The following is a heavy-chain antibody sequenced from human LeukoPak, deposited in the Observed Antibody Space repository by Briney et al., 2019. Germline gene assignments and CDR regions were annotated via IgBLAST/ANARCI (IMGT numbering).Heavy chain of an antibody. CDR3: ARVRGYYGSGSLDY. V-gene: IGHV1-2*02. J-gene: IGHJ4*02. Sequence: ASVKVSCKASGYTFTCYYMHWVRQAPGQGVEWMVWINPNSGGTNYAQKFQGRVTMTRDTSISTAYMELSRLRSDDTAVYYCARVRGYYGSGSLDYWGQGTLVTVSS. CDR1: GYTFTCYY. CDR2: INPNSGGT. D-gene: IGHD3-10*01.